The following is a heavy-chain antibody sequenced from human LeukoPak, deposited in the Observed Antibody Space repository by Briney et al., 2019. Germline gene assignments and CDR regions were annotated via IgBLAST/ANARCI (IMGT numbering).Heavy chain of an antibody. J-gene: IGHJ4*02. Sequence: ASVKVSCKASGYTFTGYYMHWVRQAPGQGLEWMGWMNPNSGNTGYAQKFQGRVTMTRNTSISTAYMELSSLRSEDTAVYYCARTYISRWYESDYWGQGTLVTVSS. CDR1: GYTFTGYY. D-gene: IGHD6-13*01. CDR2: MNPNSGNT. V-gene: IGHV1-8*02. CDR3: ARTYISRWYESDY.